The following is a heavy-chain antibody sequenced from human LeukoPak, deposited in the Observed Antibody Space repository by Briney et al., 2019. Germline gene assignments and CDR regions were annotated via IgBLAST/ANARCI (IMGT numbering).Heavy chain of an antibody. Sequence: GASVKVSCKASGGTFSSYAISWVRQAPGQGLEWIGGIIPIFGAANYAQKFQGRVTITTDESTSTAYMELGSLRSEDTAVYYCARAASIVVVPAAAGFDYWGQGTLVTVSS. D-gene: IGHD2-2*01. CDR1: GGTFSSYA. CDR2: IIPIFGAA. CDR3: ARAASIVVVPAAAGFDY. V-gene: IGHV1-69*05. J-gene: IGHJ4*02.